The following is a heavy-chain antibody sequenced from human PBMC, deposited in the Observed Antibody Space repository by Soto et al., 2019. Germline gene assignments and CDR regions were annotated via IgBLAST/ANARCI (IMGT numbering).Heavy chain of an antibody. V-gene: IGHV1-18*01. D-gene: IGHD6-13*01. Sequence: ASVKVSSKASGYTYTSYAMSWLCQAPGQGLEWMGWISAYNGNTNYAQKLQGRVTMTTDTSTSTAYMELRSLRSDDTAVYYCARGNAVEAADRKGFDPWGQGTLVTVS. CDR3: ARGNAVEAADRKGFDP. CDR1: GYTYTSYA. CDR2: ISAYNGNT. J-gene: IGHJ5*02.